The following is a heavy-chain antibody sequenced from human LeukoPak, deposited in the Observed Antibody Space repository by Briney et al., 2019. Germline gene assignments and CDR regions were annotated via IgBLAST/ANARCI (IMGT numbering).Heavy chain of an antibody. D-gene: IGHD2-2*02. CDR3: AKDVGYCSSTTCYKPFDY. CDR2: FSGSGGST. V-gene: IGHV3-23*01. Sequence: GGSLRLSCAASRFTFSNYAMSWVRQAPGKGLEWVSAFSGSGGSTYYADSVKGRFTISRDNSKNTLYLQMNSLRAEDTAVYYCAKDVGYCSSTTCYKPFDYWGQGTLVTVSS. J-gene: IGHJ4*02. CDR1: RFTFSNYA.